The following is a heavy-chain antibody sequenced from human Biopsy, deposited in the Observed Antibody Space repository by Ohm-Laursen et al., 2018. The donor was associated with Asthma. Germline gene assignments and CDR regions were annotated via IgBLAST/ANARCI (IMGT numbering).Heavy chain of an antibody. CDR1: GGTFSNFA. D-gene: IGHD6-19*01. CDR2: IMAVFGTT. CDR3: ARCQVGYSSGWSLLLKKIYYSGMDV. Sequence: SVKVSCKAPGGTFSNFAISWVRQAPGQGLEWLGGIMAVFGTTNYAQKFQGRVTITADESTSTAYMEVTSLRFEDTAIYYCARCQVGYSSGWSLLLKKIYYSGMDVWGQGTAVTVSS. V-gene: IGHV1-69*13. J-gene: IGHJ6*02.